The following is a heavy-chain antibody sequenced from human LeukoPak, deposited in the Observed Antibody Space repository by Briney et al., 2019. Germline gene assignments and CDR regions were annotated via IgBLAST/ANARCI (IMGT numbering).Heavy chain of an antibody. V-gene: IGHV3-48*03. Sequence: GGSLRLSCAASGFTFSSYEMNWVRQAPGKGLEWLSYIIGSGSTTQYADSVRDRFTISRDNDKNAVYLQMNSLRADDTAIYYCVRDWDGRHNWFDPWGQGTLVTVSS. D-gene: IGHD1-26*01. J-gene: IGHJ5*02. CDR1: GFTFSSYE. CDR2: IIGSGSTT. CDR3: VRDWDGRHNWFDP.